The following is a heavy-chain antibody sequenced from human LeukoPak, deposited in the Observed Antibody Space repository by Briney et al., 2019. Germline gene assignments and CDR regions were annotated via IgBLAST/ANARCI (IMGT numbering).Heavy chain of an antibody. CDR2: IYSGGTT. CDR1: GFFLSSNY. CDR3: ARGIYFDY. V-gene: IGHV3-53*01. Sequence: GGSLRLSCAASGFFLSSNYMSWVRQAPGKGLEWVSVIYSGGTTYYADSVKGRFTVSRDNSKNTLYLQMNSLRAEDTAVYYCARGIYFDYWGRGTLVTVSS. J-gene: IGHJ4*02.